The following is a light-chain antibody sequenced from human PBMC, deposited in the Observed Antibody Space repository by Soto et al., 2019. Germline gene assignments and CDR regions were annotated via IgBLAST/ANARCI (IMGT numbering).Light chain of an antibody. Sequence: QSALTQPASVSGSPGQSITISCTGTSSDVGRYNLVSWYQQHPGKAPKLMIYEVSKRPSGVSNRFSGSKSGNTASLTISGLQAEDEADYYCCSYAGSSTSLEVFGGGTKVTVL. V-gene: IGLV2-23*02. CDR1: SSDVGRYNL. J-gene: IGLJ3*02. CDR3: CSYAGSSTSLEV. CDR2: EVS.